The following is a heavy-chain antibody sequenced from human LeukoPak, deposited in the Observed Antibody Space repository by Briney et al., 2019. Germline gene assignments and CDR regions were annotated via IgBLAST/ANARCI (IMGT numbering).Heavy chain of an antibody. D-gene: IGHD6-13*01. CDR1: GFIFSTYW. V-gene: IGHV3-7*01. J-gene: IGHJ4*02. CDR2: IKQDGSEK. Sequence: PGGSLRLSCAASGFIFSTYWMSWVRQAPGKGLEWVANIKQDGSEKYYVESVKGRFTISRDNAKNSLYLQMNSLIAEDTAVYYCAGPGIATHWGQGTLVTVSS. CDR3: AGPGIATH.